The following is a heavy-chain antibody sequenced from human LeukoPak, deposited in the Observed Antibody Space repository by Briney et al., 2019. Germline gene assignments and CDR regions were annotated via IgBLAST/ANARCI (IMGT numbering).Heavy chain of an antibody. D-gene: IGHD3-9*01. V-gene: IGHV1-69*05. J-gene: IGHJ4*02. CDR1: GDTFSKYA. CDR2: IVPVFGTP. Sequence: SVKVSCKASGDTFSKYAVTWVRQAPGQGLEWMGNIVPVFGTPIYAQKFRGRVTITTDESRTTAYMELSSLRSEDTALYYCASRYTTSRHFDWDVDYWGQGTLLTVS. CDR3: ASRYTTSRHFDWDVDY.